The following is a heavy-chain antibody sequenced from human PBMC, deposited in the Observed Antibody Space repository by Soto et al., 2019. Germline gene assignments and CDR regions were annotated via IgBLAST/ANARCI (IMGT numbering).Heavy chain of an antibody. CDR3: ASHVSGNWFDP. CDR2: TNPGDSDT. CDR1: GYSFSIYW. V-gene: IGHV5-51*01. Sequence: GESLKISCKGFGYSFSIYWIGWVRQMPGKGLEWMGITNPGDSDTRYSPSFQGQVTISVDKSISTAYLQWSSLKASDTAMYYCASHVSGNWFDPWGQGTQVTVSS. J-gene: IGHJ5*02. D-gene: IGHD1-26*01.